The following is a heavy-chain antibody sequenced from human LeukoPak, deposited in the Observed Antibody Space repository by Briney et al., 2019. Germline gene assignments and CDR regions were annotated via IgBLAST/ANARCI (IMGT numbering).Heavy chain of an antibody. V-gene: IGHV7-4-1*02. Sequence: ASVKVSCKASGYAFIDYAINWVRQAPGQGLEWMGWINTNTGNPTYAQGFTGRFVFSLDTSVSTTYLQISSLKAEDTAVYYCAREGGPATQPSDFDYWGQGTLVTVSS. CDR3: AREGGPATQPSDFDY. CDR1: GYAFIDYA. J-gene: IGHJ4*02. D-gene: IGHD2-15*01. CDR2: INTNTGNP.